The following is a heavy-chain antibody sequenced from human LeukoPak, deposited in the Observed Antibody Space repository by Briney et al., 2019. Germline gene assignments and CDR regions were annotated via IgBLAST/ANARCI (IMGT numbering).Heavy chain of an antibody. Sequence: GGSLRLSCAASGFTFSSYGMHWVRQAPGKGLEWVAVISYDGSNEYYADSVKGRFTISRDNSKNPLYLQMSSLRAEDTAVYYCAKELNRGFPHYWGQGTLVTVPS. V-gene: IGHV3-30*18. J-gene: IGHJ4*02. CDR2: ISYDGSNE. CDR3: AKELNRGFPHY. CDR1: GFTFSSYG. D-gene: IGHD2/OR15-2a*01.